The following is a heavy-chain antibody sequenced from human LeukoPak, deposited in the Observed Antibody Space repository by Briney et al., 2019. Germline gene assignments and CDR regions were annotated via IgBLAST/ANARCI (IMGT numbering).Heavy chain of an antibody. D-gene: IGHD6-13*01. J-gene: IGHJ3*02. V-gene: IGHV3-23*01. CDR3: AKCMVAAAGTGGCAFDI. Sequence: GGSLRLSCAASGFTFSSYAMSWVRQAPGKGLEWVSAISGSGGSTCYADSVKGRFTISRDNSKNTLYLQMNSLRAEDTAVYYCAKCMVAAAGTGGCAFDIWGQGTMVTVSS. CDR1: GFTFSSYA. CDR2: ISGSGGST.